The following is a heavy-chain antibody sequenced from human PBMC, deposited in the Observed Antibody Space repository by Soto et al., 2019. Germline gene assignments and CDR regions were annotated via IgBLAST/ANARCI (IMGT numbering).Heavy chain of an antibody. CDR1: GFTFSDYW. V-gene: IGHV3-7*04. CDR2: INQDGSEK. Sequence: EVQLVESGGGLVQPGGTLRLCCATSGFTFSDYWMTWVRQAPGKGLEWVANINQDGSEKYYVDSVKGRFTISRDNAKNSLYLQMNSLRAEDTAVDYCARADKRWFGESLQDCWGQGILVTVSS. CDR3: ARADKRWFGESLQDC. J-gene: IGHJ4*02. D-gene: IGHD3-10*01.